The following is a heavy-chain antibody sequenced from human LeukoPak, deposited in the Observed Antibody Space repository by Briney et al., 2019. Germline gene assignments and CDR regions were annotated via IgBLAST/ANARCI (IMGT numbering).Heavy chain of an antibody. D-gene: IGHD3-10*01. CDR2: INPNSGGR. Sequence: ASAKDSCKASGYTFIGYYMHCVRQAPGQGRGWMGWINPNSGGRNYAQKFQCRLTMTRDTSISTAYMELSRLRSDDTAVYYCATGGVLLWFGVYGMDVWGQGTTVTVSS. V-gene: IGHV1-2*02. CDR3: ATGGVLLWFGVYGMDV. CDR1: GYTFIGYY. J-gene: IGHJ6*02.